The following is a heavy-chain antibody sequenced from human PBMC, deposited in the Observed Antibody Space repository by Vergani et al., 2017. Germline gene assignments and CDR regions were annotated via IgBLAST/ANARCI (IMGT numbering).Heavy chain of an antibody. J-gene: IGHJ4*02. Sequence: QVQLQESGPGLVKPSQTLSLTCTVSGGSVSSGSYYWSWIRQPPGKGLEWIGYIYYSGSTNYNPSLKSRVTISVDTSKNQFSLKLSSVTAADTAVYYCARHGYNWNGAQYYFDYWGQGTLVTVSS. CDR2: IYYSGST. CDR1: GGSVSSGSYY. D-gene: IGHD1-1*01. V-gene: IGHV4-61*01. CDR3: ARHGYNWNGAQYYFDY.